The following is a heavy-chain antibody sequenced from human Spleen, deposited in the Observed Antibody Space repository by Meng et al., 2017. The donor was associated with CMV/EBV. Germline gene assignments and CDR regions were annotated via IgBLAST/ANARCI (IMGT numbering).Heavy chain of an antibody. CDR2: IIPLFGTA. CDR3: ARDLGFSNGYFGS. CDR1: GGTFSRYG. V-gene: IGHV1-69*12. J-gene: IGHJ4*02. D-gene: IGHD1-1*01. Sequence: QVQVVQAGAGVKKPGSSVNVSCKASGGTFSRYGVRWVRHAPGQGLEWVGGIIPLFGTANYAQKFQGRVTIIADEYTNTAYMELRSLRSEDTAVYYCARDLGFSNGYFGSWGQGTLVTVSS.